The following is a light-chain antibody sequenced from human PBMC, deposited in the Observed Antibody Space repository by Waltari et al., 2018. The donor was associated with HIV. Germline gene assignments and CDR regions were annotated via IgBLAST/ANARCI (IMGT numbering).Light chain of an antibody. CDR1: HHVISNF. CDR2: AAS. CDR3: QQYDNSMYT. V-gene: IGKV3-20*01. Sequence: IVLTPSPRSLSLSPVESATLSSCASHHVISNFLAWYQQKPGKAPKLLIYAASSRETGVPDRFSGNGSGTEFTLTVSRLEPEDFGVYFCQQYDNSMYTFGQGTKVEV. J-gene: IGKJ2*01.